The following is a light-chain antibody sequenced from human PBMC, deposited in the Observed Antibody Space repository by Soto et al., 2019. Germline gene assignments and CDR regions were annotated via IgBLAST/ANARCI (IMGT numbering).Light chain of an antibody. Sequence: EIVLTQSPATLSSFPGDRVTLSCRASQGVNTRLAWYQHRPGQAPRLLIYLTSNRAAGIPARFSGSGSGTDFTLTISDVQPEDFAVYFCQQYHNWPPITFGQGTRLEIK. CDR2: LTS. CDR3: QQYHNWPPIT. CDR1: QGVNTR. V-gene: IGKV3D-11*03. J-gene: IGKJ5*01.